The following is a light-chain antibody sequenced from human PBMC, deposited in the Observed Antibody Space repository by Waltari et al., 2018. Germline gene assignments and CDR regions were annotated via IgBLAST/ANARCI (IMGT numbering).Light chain of an antibody. J-gene: IGKJ2*01. CDR3: QQTYSSPYT. CDR2: AAS. V-gene: IGKV1-39*01. CDR1: QTITTF. Sequence: DIQMTQSPSSLSASVGDRVTVTCRASQTITTFLNWYQQRPGKAPRLLIYAASILQSGAPSRFSGSGSGTDFTLTISSLQPEDFVSYYCQQTYSSPYTFGQGTQLETK.